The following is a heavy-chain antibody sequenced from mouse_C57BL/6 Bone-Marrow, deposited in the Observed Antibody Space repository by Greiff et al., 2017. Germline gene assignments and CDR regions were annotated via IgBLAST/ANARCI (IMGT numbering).Heavy chain of an antibody. D-gene: IGHD2-4*01. CDR3: ARERGLRHWYFDV. J-gene: IGHJ1*03. V-gene: IGHV1-82*01. Sequence: QVQLKQSGAELVKPGASVKISCKASGYAFSSSWMNWVKQRPGKGLEWIGRIYPGDGDTNYNGKFKGKATLTADKSSSTAYMQLSSLTSEDSAVYFCARERGLRHWYFDVWGTGTTVTVSS. CDR1: GYAFSSSW. CDR2: IYPGDGDT.